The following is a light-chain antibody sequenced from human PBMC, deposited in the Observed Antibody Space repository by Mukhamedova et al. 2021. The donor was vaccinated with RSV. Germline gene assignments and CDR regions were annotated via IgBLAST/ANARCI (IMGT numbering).Light chain of an antibody. Sequence: WYQRRVHGKAPRLLIHDASNLETGVPSRFSGSGSGTDFTFTISSLQPEDIATYYCQQYDRIPITFGQRTRLETK. CDR2: DAS. V-gene: IGKV1-33*01. J-gene: IGKJ5*01. CDR3: QQYDRIPIT.